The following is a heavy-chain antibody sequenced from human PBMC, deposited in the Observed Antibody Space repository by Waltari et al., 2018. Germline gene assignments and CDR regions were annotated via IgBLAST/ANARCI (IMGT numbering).Heavy chain of an antibody. V-gene: IGHV3-9*01. CDR2: SSGNGASV. J-gene: IGHJ5*02. CDR1: GFNFDDYA. Sequence: EVQLVESGGGLVQPGRSLRLSCAASGFNFDDYAMHWVRQTPGKGREWVVGSSGNGASVGYADSVKGRFTISRDNAKNSLYLQMNSLRADDTALYYCAKEDYYDSSGYSRWFDPWGQGTLVTVSS. D-gene: IGHD3-22*01. CDR3: AKEDYYDSSGYSRWFDP.